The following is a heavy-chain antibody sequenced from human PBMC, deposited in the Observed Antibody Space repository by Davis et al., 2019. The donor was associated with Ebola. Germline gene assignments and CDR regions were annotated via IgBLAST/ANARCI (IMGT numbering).Heavy chain of an antibody. J-gene: IGHJ6*04. CDR2: IYYSGST. V-gene: IGHV4-61*01. CDR1: GGSVSSGSYY. Sequence: MPSETLSLTCTVSGGSVSSGSYYWSWIRQPPGKGLEWIGYIYYSGSTNYNPSLKSRVTISVDTSKNQFSLKLSSVTAADTAVYYCARVGYYYDSSGYHAGGMDVWGKGTTVTVSS. CDR3: ARVGYYYDSSGYHAGGMDV. D-gene: IGHD3-22*01.